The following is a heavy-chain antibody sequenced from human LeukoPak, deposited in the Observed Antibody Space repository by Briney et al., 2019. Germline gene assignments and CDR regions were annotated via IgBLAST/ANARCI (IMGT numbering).Heavy chain of an antibody. CDR2: ISTSSSYI. CDR1: GFTFSTYY. Sequence: GGSLRLSCAASGFTFSTYYMNWVRQAPGKGLEWVSSISTSSSYIYYADSVKGRFTISRGNAKNSLFLQMNSLRAEDTAVYYCAREGDGYNSPIDYWGQGTLVTVSS. J-gene: IGHJ4*02. CDR3: AREGDGYNSPIDY. V-gene: IGHV3-21*01. D-gene: IGHD5-24*01.